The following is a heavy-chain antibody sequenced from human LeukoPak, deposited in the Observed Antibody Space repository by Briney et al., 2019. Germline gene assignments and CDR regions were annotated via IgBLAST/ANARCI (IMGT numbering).Heavy chain of an antibody. CDR3: AKVARNRIVGATIDY. CDR2: IDDSGVIR. D-gene: IGHD1-26*01. CDR1: GFTFKTHA. J-gene: IGHJ4*02. V-gene: IGHV3-23*01. Sequence: PGGSLRLSCAASGFTFKTHAMSWVRQAPGKGLEWVSRIDDSGVIRSYADSVKGRFTISRDNSKMTLTLQMNSLRAEDTAVYYCAKVARNRIVGATIDYWGQGTLVTVSS.